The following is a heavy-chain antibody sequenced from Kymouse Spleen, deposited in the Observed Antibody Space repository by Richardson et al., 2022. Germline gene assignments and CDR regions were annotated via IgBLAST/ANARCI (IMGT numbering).Heavy chain of an antibody. V-gene: IGHV3-33*01. CDR3: ARAGVAVAGPYYFDY. Sequence: QVQLVESGGGVVQPGRSLRLSCAASGFTFSSYGMHWVRQAPGKGLEWVAVIWYDGSNKYYADSVKGRFTISRDNSKNTLYLQMNSLRAEDTAVYYCARAGVAVAGPYYFDYWGQGTLVTVSS. CDR2: IWYDGSNK. J-gene: IGHJ4*02. D-gene: IGHD6-19*01. CDR1: GFTFSSYG.